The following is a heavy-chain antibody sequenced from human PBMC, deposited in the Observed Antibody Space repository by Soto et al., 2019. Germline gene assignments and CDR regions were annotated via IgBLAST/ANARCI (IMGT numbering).Heavy chain of an antibody. Sequence: EVQLLESGGGLVQPGGSLRLSCAASGIIFSRNAMSWVREAPGKGREWVSTISGSGGTTYYADSVKGRFTISRDNSQNTLYLQLNSLRAGDTAVFYCSRGQSSSRWYGVFDYWGHGNLVAVSS. CDR2: ISGSGGTT. CDR1: GIIFSRNA. J-gene: IGHJ4*01. V-gene: IGHV3-23*01. CDR3: SRGQSSSRWYGVFDY. D-gene: IGHD6-13*01.